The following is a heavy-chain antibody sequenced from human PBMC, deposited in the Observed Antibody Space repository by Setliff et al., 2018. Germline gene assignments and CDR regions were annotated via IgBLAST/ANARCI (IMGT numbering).Heavy chain of an antibody. J-gene: IGHJ5*02. D-gene: IGHD6-19*01. V-gene: IGHV4-61*02. CDR2: IYTSGST. CDR3: ARTRGSSGWLNWFDP. Sequence: SETLSLTCTVSGGSISSGIYSWSWIRQPAGKGLEWIGRIYTSGSTNYNPSLKSRVTISVDTSKNQFSLKLSSVTAADTAVYYCARTRGSSGWLNWFDPWGQGTLVTVSS. CDR1: GGSISSGIYS.